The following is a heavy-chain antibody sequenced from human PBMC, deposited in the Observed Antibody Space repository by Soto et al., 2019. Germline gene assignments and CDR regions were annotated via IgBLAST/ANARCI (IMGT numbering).Heavy chain of an antibody. D-gene: IGHD3-10*01. J-gene: IGHJ4*02. V-gene: IGHV3-21*01. CDR1: GFTFSHYT. CDR2: ISSSSAYI. Sequence: EVQLVESGGGLVKPGGSLRLSCAASGFTFSHYTMNWVRQAPGKGLEWVSSISSSSAYIYYADSVKGRFTVSRDHAKRSLYLQMNSLRAEDTAVYYCASDGSGSPPLSRGQGTLVTVSS. CDR3: ASDGSGSPPLS.